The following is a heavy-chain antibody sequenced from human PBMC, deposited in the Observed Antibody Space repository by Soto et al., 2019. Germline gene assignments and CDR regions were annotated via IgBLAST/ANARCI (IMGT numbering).Heavy chain of an antibody. J-gene: IGHJ6*02. CDR3: ARGDREDIAVVVGVRPGEYGVDV. D-gene: IGHD2-15*01. V-gene: IGHV3-30-3*01. Sequence: QVQLVESGGGVVQPGRSLRLSCAASGFTFRNYAVHWVRQAPGKGLECVAVISYDGSNKFYRDYVKGRFTISRDNSKNTLYLQINSLRYEDTAVYYCARGDREDIAVVVGVRPGEYGVDVWGQGTTVTVSS. CDR2: ISYDGSNK. CDR1: GFTFRNYA.